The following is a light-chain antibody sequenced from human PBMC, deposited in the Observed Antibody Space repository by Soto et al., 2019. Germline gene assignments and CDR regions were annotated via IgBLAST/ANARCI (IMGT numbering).Light chain of an antibody. CDR2: HAS. CDR1: QSVSYW. CDR3: QQYNSYSWT. J-gene: IGKJ1*01. Sequence: DIQMTQAPSTLSASVGDRVTITCRASQSVSYWLAWYQQKPGKAPNLLIYHASNLESGVPSRFSGSGFGTEFTLTISSLQPDDFATYYFQQYNSYSWTFGQGTKVDLK. V-gene: IGKV1-5*01.